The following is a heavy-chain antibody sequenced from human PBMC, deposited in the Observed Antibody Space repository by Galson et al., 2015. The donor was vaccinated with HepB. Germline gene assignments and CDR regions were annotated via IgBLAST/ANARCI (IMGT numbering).Heavy chain of an antibody. V-gene: IGHV1-3*01. CDR2: INAGNGNT. CDR3: ARAGVLLWFGESRYYFDY. J-gene: IGHJ4*03. Sequence: SVKVSCKASGYTFTSYAMHWVRQALGQRLEWMGWINAGNGNTKYSQKFQGRVTITRDTSASTAYMELSSLRSEDTAVYYCARAGVLLWFGESRYYFDYWGQGTMVTVSS. CDR1: GYTFTSYA. D-gene: IGHD3-10*01.